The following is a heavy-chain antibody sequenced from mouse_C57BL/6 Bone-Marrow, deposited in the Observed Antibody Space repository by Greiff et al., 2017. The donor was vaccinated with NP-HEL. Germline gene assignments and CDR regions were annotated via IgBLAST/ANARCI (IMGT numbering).Heavy chain of an antibody. CDR2: IRNKANGYTT. Sequence: EVTLMESGGGLVQPGGSLSLSCEASGFTFTDYYLSWVRQPPGKALEWLGFIRNKANGYTTEYSASVKGRFTTSRDNSQRILYLQMNALRAEDSATYYCARPRSTGSVDYWGQGTTLTGSS. CDR3: ARPRSTGSVDY. V-gene: IGHV7-3*01. CDR1: GFTFTDYY. J-gene: IGHJ2*01. D-gene: IGHD4-1*02.